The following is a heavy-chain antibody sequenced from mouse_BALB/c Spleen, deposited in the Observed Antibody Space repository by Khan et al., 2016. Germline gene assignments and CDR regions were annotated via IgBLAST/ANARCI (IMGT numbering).Heavy chain of an antibody. J-gene: IGHJ3*01. CDR2: IYPGDGDT. D-gene: IGHD2-14*01. V-gene: IGHV1-80*01. CDR1: DYAFSRYW. Sequence: QVQLQQPGAELVRPGSSVKISCKASDYAFSRYWMNWVKQRPGQGLEWIGQIYPGDGDTNYNGKFKGKATLTADKFSSTAYMQLSSLTSEDSAVXCCARGTPFAYWGQGTLVTVSA. CDR3: ARGTPFAY.